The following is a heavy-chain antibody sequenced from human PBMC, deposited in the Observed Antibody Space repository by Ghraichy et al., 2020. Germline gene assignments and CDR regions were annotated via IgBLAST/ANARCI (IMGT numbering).Heavy chain of an antibody. CDR1: GFTFSNYD. CDR2: IKNDGSKE. D-gene: IGHD2-15*01. V-gene: IGHV3-30*02. J-gene: IGHJ1*01. Sequence: GGSLRLSCTASGFTFSNYDMHWVRQAPGKGLEWVTFIKNDGSKENYADSVKGRFTISRDNSKNTLYLQMNSLRAEDTAVYYCAKSTPLCWGQGTLVTVSS. CDR3: AKSTPLC.